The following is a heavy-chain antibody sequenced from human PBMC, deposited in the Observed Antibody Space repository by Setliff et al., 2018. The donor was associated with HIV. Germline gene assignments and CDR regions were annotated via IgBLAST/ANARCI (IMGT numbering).Heavy chain of an antibody. D-gene: IGHD3-22*01. CDR1: GFMFNMFL. Sequence: GGSLRLSCKGSGFMFNMFLMSWIRQSPGKGLEWVAHRKHDGSEKYYLDSVEGRFTISRDNAKNSQYLQMNSVRVEDTAVYYCARGPPVKYYDGSGFNRGPLPFDPWGQGTQVTVSS. CDR2: RKHDGSEK. CDR3: ARGPPVKYYDGSGFNRGPLPFDP. J-gene: IGHJ5*02. V-gene: IGHV3-7*03.